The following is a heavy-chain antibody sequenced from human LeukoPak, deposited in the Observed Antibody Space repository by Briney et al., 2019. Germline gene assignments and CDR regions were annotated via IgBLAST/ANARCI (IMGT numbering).Heavy chain of an antibody. CDR2: IHYSGST. CDR3: ARHGGYDRSGYWFDP. D-gene: IGHD3-22*01. J-gene: IGHJ5*02. Sequence: SETLSLTCTVSGGSISSSNYYWGWIRQPPGKGLEWIGSIHYSGSTYHNPSLKSRVTISVDTSKNQFSLKLCSVIAADTAVYYCARHGGYDRSGYWFDPWGQGTLVTVSS. CDR1: GGSISSSNYY. V-gene: IGHV4-39*01.